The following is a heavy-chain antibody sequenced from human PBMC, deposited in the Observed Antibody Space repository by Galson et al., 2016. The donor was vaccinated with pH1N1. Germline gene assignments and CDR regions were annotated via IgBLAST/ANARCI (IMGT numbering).Heavy chain of an antibody. CDR2: IFPGDSDT. CDR3: ARSPADPGYSYYYMDV. D-gene: IGHD2-21*01. Sequence: QSGAEVTKPGESLKISCKGSGSSFTSCWIGWVRQMPGKGLEWMGIIFPGDSDTRYSPSFQGQVTISADKSISTAYLQWNSLRASDTAMYYCARSPADPGYSYYYMDVWGKGTTVSVSS. CDR1: GSSFTSCW. J-gene: IGHJ6*03. V-gene: IGHV5-51*03.